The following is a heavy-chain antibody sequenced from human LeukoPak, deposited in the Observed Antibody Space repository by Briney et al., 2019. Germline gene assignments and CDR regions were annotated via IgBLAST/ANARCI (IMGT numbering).Heavy chain of an antibody. CDR2: IYSGGST. J-gene: IGHJ4*02. Sequence: GGSLRLSCAASGFTFNNYAMSWVRQAPGKGLEWVSVIYSGGSTYYADSVKGRFTISRDNSKNTLYLQMNSLRAEDTAVYYCARDPRGYSYGDFDYWGQGTLVTVSS. CDR1: GFTFNNYA. D-gene: IGHD5-18*01. CDR3: ARDPRGYSYGDFDY. V-gene: IGHV3-53*01.